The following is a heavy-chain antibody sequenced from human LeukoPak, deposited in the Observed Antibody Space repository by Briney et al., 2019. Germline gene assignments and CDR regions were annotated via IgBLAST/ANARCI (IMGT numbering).Heavy chain of an antibody. CDR3: ARARVNDFWSGYYDNWFDP. J-gene: IGHJ5*02. CDR2: IYYSGNT. CDR1: GGSISSSSYY. V-gene: IGHV4-39*07. Sequence: SETLSLTCTVSGGSISSSSYYWGWIRQPPGKGLEWIGSIYYSGNTYYNPSLKSRVTISVDTSKNQFSLKLSSVTAADTAVYYCARARVNDFWSGYYDNWFDPWGQGTLVTVSS. D-gene: IGHD3-3*01.